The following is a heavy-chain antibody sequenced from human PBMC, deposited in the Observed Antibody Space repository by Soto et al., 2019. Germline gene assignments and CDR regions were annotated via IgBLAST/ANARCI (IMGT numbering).Heavy chain of an antibody. J-gene: IGHJ4*01. CDR2: INAGNGNT. CDR1: GYTFTSYG. D-gene: IGHD2-21*01. Sequence: QVQLVQSGAEEKKPGASVKVSCKASGYTFTSYGMHWVRQAPGQRLEWMGWINAGNGNTKYTQKFQGRVTMTRDTSGSATDTEVTSLRSDDTAVYCCGRGIVVVYALDYGGHGTLVTVSS. V-gene: IGHV1-3*05. CDR3: GRGIVVVYALDY.